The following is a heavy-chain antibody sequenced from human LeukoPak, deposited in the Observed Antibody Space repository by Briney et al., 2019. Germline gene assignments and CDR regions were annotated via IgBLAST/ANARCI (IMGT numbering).Heavy chain of an antibody. CDR3: ARGGRFGELDDAFDI. CDR2: IYSGGST. CDR1: GFTVSSNY. D-gene: IGHD3-10*01. V-gene: IGHV3-53*01. Sequence: GGSLRLSCAASGFTVSSNYMSWVRQAPGKGLEWVSVIYSGGSTYYADSVRGRFTISRDNSKNTLYLQMNSLRAEDTAVYYCARGGRFGELDDAFDIWAKGQWSPSLQ. J-gene: IGHJ3*02.